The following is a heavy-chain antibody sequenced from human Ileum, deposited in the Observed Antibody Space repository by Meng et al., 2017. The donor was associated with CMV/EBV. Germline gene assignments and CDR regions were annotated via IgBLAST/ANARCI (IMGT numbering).Heavy chain of an antibody. Sequence: GESLKISCTTSVSTVNSNYMTCVRQAPGKGLESVSVINYAGSTFYADSVKGRFTISGDNSKNTVYLQMNSLRVEDTAVYYCARSKDYNDSPFDYWGQGTLVTVSS. CDR2: INYAGST. CDR1: VSTVNSNY. V-gene: IGHV3-53*05. CDR3: ARSKDYNDSPFDY. D-gene: IGHD3-10*01. J-gene: IGHJ4*02.